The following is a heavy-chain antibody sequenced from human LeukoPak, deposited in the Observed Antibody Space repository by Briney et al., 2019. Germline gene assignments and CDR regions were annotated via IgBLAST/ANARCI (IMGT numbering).Heavy chain of an antibody. D-gene: IGHD7-27*01. V-gene: IGHV4-4*07. CDR2: YASGTT. J-gene: IGHJ4*02. CDR3: ATGDHSFDN. CDR1: GASLTIYY. Sequence: SETLSLTCSVSGASLTIYYWNWIRQPAGKGLEWIGRYASGTTTHNPSLKSQFSMSIDTSKNQISLKLTSVTAADTAVYYCATGDHSFDNWGQGALVTVTP.